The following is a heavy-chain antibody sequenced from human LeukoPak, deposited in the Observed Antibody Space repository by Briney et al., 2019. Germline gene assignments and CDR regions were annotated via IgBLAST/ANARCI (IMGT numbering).Heavy chain of an antibody. CDR3: GRDWKLDY. D-gene: IGHD1-1*01. V-gene: IGHV3-23*01. Sequence: PGGSLRLSCAASGFTFKNYAMCWVRQAPGKGLEWVSAIGDDGSDSKYAGSVKGRFTIPRDNSKNTLFLQMNSLRAEDTAIYYCGRDWKLDYWGQGTLVTVSS. CDR2: IGDDGSDS. CDR1: GFTFKNYA. J-gene: IGHJ4*02.